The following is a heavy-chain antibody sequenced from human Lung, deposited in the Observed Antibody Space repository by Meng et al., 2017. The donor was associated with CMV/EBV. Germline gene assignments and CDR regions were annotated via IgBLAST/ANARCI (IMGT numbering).Heavy chain of an antibody. CDR1: EFTFSKYA. CDR3: AREGNYDANSGSFEY. Sequence: SCAASEFTFSKYAMHWVRQAPGKGLEWVAVISYDGGSIYYTDSIRGRFTISRDNSKNTLYLHMSSLRPEDTAVYFCAREGNYDANSGSFEYWGQGTXVTVSS. V-gene: IGHV3-30-3*01. CDR2: ISYDGGSI. D-gene: IGHD4-23*01. J-gene: IGHJ4*02.